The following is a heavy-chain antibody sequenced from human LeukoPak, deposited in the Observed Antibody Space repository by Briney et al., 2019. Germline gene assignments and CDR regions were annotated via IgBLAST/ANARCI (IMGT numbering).Heavy chain of an antibody. Sequence: GGSLRLSCAASGFTFSSYGMHWVRQAPGKGLEWVAVISYDGSNKYYADSVKGRFTISRDNSKNTLYLQMNSLRAEDTAVYYCAGDYVAQFDYWGQGTLVTVSS. J-gene: IGHJ4*02. V-gene: IGHV3-30*03. CDR2: ISYDGSNK. D-gene: IGHD4-17*01. CDR1: GFTFSSYG. CDR3: AGDYVAQFDY.